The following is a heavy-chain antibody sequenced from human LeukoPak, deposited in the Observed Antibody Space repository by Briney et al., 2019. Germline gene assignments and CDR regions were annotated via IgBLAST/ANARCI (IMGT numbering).Heavy chain of an antibody. J-gene: IGHJ6*02. CDR3: ARHDYGDYVVDV. D-gene: IGHD4-17*01. Sequence: GASVKVSCKASGGTFSSYGISWVRQAPGQGLEWMGIIYPGDSDTRYSPSFQGQVTISADKSISTAYLQWSSLKASDTAMYYCARHDYGDYVVDVWGQGTTVTVSS. CDR1: GGTFSSYG. V-gene: IGHV5-51*01. CDR2: IYPGDSDT.